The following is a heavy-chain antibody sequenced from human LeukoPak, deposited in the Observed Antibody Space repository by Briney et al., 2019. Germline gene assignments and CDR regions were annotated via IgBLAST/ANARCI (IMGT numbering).Heavy chain of an antibody. J-gene: IGHJ5*02. CDR1: GYTFTGYY. Sequence: AASVKVSCKASGYTFTGYYMHWVRQAPRQGLEWIGWINPNNGGTNYAQKFQGRVTMTRDTSISTAYMELSRLRSDDTAVYYCARGNRLMKEFDPWGQGTLVTVSS. D-gene: IGHD2-8*01. V-gene: IGHV1-2*02. CDR3: ARGNRLMKEFDP. CDR2: INPNNGGT.